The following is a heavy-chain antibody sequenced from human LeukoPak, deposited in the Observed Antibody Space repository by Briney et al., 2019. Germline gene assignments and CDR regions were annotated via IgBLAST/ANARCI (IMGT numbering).Heavy chain of an antibody. J-gene: IGHJ5*02. CDR1: GYSINNYW. CDR3: AKHGSGYEPDH. D-gene: IGHD5-12*01. Sequence: GESLKIPRKVSGYSINNYWIGGGRQMPGRGVEWMGIIYPGDSATRYSPSFQGQVTFSADKSINTAYLQWSSLKASDTAMYYCAKHGSGYEPDHWGQGTLVTVSS. V-gene: IGHV5-51*01. CDR2: IYPGDSAT.